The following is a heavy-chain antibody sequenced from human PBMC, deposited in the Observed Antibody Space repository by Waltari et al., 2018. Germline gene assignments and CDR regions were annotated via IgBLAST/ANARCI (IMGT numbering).Heavy chain of an antibody. CDR1: GGSISSGSYY. Sequence: QVQLQESGPGLVKPSQTLSLTRTVSGGSISSGSYYWSWIRQPAGKGLEWIGRIYTSGRTNYSPPLKSRVTISVDTSKNQFSLKRSSVTAADTAGYYCAREGVRENRFDPWGQGTLVTVSS. J-gene: IGHJ5*02. V-gene: IGHV4-61*02. CDR3: AREGVRENRFDP. CDR2: IYTSGRT. D-gene: IGHD3-10*01.